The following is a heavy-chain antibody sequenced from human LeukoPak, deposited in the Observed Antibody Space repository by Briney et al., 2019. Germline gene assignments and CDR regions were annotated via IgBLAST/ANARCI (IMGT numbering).Heavy chain of an antibody. J-gene: IGHJ5*02. Sequence: GGSLRLSCAASGINFNTYAMHWVRQAPGKGLEWVSLISGDGDRTSYADSVKGRFTISRDNDKNSLYLQMNRLRIEDTALYYCAKDRGYEVVFDPWGQGTLVAVSS. CDR3: AKDRGYEVVFDP. CDR1: GINFNTYA. D-gene: IGHD5-12*01. CDR2: ISGDGDRT. V-gene: IGHV3-43*02.